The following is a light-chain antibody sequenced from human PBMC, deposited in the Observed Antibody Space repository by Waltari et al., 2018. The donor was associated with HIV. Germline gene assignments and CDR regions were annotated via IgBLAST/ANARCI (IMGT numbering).Light chain of an antibody. J-gene: IGKJ2*01. V-gene: IGKV3-11*01. CDR1: QSVSSY. CDR3: QQRSNWPRT. Sequence: EIVLKKSPATLSLSPGERATLSCRASQSVSSYLAWYQQKPGQAPRLLIYDASTRATGIPARFSGSGSGTDFTLTISSLEPEDFAVYYCQQRSNWPRTFGQGTKLEIK. CDR2: DAS.